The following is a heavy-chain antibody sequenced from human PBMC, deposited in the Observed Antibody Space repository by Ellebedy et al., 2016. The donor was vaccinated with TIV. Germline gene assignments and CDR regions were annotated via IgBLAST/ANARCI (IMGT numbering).Heavy chain of an antibody. Sequence: ASVKVSCKGSGYSFTSYWISWVRQMPGKGLEWMGRIDPSDSYTNYSLSFQGHVTISADKSISTAYLQWNSLKASDTAMYYCARSLEMATTLYYFDYWGQGTLVTVSS. V-gene: IGHV5-10-1*01. J-gene: IGHJ4*02. CDR1: GYSFTSYW. CDR3: ARSLEMATTLYYFDY. CDR2: IDPSDSYT. D-gene: IGHD5-24*01.